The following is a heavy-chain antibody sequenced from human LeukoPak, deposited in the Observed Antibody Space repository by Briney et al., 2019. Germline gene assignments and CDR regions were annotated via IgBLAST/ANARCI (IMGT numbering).Heavy chain of an antibody. V-gene: IGHV4-39*07. CDR3: ARVSVGSSGYFDY. J-gene: IGHJ4*02. CDR2: IYHSGST. D-gene: IGHD6-6*01. Sequence: SETLSLTCTVSGGSISSSSYYWGWIRQPPGKGLEWIGEIYHSGSTNYNPSLKSRVTISVDKSKNQFSLKLSSVTAADTAVYYCARVSVGSSGYFDYWGQGTLVTVSS. CDR1: GGSISSSSYY.